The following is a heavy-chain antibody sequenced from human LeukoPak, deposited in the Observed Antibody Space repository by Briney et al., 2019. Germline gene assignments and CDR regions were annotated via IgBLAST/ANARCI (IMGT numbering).Heavy chain of an antibody. CDR1: GFTFSRSS. Sequence: GGSLRLSCAASGFTFSRSSMNWVRQAPGKELEWVSVIGYGGDTFYADSVRGRFTISRDNSKNTLYPQMNTLRVEDTAVYYCARKTAGHYPFDSWGQGTLVTVSS. D-gene: IGHD3-22*01. J-gene: IGHJ4*01. V-gene: IGHV3-23*01. CDR2: IGYGGDT. CDR3: ARKTAGHYPFDS.